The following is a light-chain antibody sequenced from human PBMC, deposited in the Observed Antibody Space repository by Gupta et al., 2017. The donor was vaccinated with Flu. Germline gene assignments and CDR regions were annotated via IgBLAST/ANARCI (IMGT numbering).Light chain of an antibody. CDR3: QTWGTGIAWV. V-gene: IGLV4-69*01. J-gene: IGLJ3*02. CDR1: SGSSSCG. Sequence: KRTGTLSSGSSSCGIGWQRQQAEKGPRYLMKHNSEGSQRKGDGTTDRFAGSSAGAEGEITISSRQSEDEADYYCQTWGTGIAWVFGGGTKLTVL. CDR2: HNSEGSQ.